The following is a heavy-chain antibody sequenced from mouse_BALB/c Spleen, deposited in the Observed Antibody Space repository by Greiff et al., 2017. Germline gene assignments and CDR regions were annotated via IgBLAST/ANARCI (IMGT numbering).Heavy chain of an antibody. CDR2: IWGDGST. Sequence: QVQLQQSGPGLVAPSQSLSITCTVSGFSLTGYGVNWVRQPPGKGLEWLGMIWGDGSTDYNSALKSRLSISKDNSKSQVFLKMNSLQTDDTARYYCARDSYYYGSSYYAMDYWGQGTSVTVSS. J-gene: IGHJ4*01. D-gene: IGHD1-1*01. V-gene: IGHV2-6-7*01. CDR3: ARDSYYYGSSYYAMDY. CDR1: GFSLTGYG.